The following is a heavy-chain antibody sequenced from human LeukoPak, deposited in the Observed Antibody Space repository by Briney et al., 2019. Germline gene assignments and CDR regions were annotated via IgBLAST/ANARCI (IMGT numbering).Heavy chain of an antibody. CDR2: ISHTGSLI. Sequence: PGGSLRLSCAASGFTSTPSELNWVRQAPGKGLEWISYISHTGSLIYYADSVKGRFTISRDNAKNFLYLQMNSLRVEDTGIYYCSPYCSEGTCYGYFHHWGQGTLVSVSS. CDR1: GFTSTPSE. J-gene: IGHJ1*01. V-gene: IGHV3-48*03. CDR3: SPYCSEGTCYGYFHH. D-gene: IGHD2-15*01.